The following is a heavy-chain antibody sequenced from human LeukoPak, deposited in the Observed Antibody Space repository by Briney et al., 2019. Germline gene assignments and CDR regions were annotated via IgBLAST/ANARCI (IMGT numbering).Heavy chain of an antibody. V-gene: IGHV3-7*04. Sequence: GGGPRLSCAASGFTLCRFLMSWVRQGPGKGGGWVGNIKQDGSEKYYVDSVKGRFTISRDNAKNSLYLQMNSLRAEDTAVYYCAREAWFGEFTFDYWGQGTLVTVSS. J-gene: IGHJ4*02. D-gene: IGHD3-10*01. CDR3: AREAWFGEFTFDY. CDR2: IKQDGSEK. CDR1: GFTLCRFL.